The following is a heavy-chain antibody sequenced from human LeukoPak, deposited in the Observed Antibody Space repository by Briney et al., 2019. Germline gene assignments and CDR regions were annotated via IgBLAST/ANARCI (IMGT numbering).Heavy chain of an antibody. CDR2: INPNSGDT. CDR1: GYTFTGNY. D-gene: IGHD6-6*01. V-gene: IGHV1-2*06. Sequence: GASVKVSCKXSGYTFTGNYMHWVRQAPRQGLEWMGRINPNSGDTNYAQKFQGRVTMTRDTSISTAYMELSSLRSDDTAVYYCARRSTSSWSWFDPWGQGTLVTVSS. CDR3: ARRSTSSWSWFDP. J-gene: IGHJ5*02.